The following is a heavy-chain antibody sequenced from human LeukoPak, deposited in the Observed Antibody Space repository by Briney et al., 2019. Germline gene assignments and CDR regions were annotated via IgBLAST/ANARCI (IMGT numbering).Heavy chain of an antibody. V-gene: IGHV1-8*03. Sequence: ASVKVSCKASGYTFTSYDINWVRQATGQGLEWMGWMNPNSGNTGYAQKFQGRVTITRNTSISTAYMELSSLRSEDTAVYYCARDVLGSGYGRYWGQGTLVTVSS. CDR1: GYTFTSYD. D-gene: IGHD5-18*01. J-gene: IGHJ4*02. CDR3: ARDVLGSGYGRY. CDR2: MNPNSGNT.